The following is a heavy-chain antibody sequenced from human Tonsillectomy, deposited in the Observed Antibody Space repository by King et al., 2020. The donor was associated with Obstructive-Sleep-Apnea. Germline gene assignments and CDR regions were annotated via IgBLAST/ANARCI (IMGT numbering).Heavy chain of an antibody. CDR1: GFTFSSYS. Sequence: VQLVESGGGLVKPGGSLRLSCAASGFTFSSYSMNWVRQAPGKGLEWVSSISSSSSYIYYADSVKGRFTISRDNAKNSLYLQMNSLRAEETAVYYCAREEVGTTSHTEAGSSPRYYYYGMDVWGQGTTVTVSS. V-gene: IGHV3-21*01. CDR2: ISSSSSYI. CDR3: AREEVGTTSHTEAGSSPRYYYYGMDV. D-gene: IGHD6-13*01. J-gene: IGHJ6*02.